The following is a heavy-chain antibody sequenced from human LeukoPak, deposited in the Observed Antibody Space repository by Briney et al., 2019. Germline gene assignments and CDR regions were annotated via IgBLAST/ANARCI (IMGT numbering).Heavy chain of an antibody. D-gene: IGHD1-7*01. CDR1: GGSVSSYY. CDR3: ARPGITGTTFPFDY. CDR2: IYYTGST. Sequence: SETLSLTCTVSGGSVSSYYWSWIRQPPGKGLEWIGFIYYTGSTNYNPSLKSRVTISVDTSKNQFSLKLRSVTAADTAVYYCARPGITGTTFPFDYWGQGTLVTVSS. V-gene: IGHV4-59*08. J-gene: IGHJ4*02.